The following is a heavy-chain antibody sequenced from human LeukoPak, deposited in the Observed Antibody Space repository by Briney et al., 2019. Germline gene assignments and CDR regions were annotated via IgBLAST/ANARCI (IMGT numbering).Heavy chain of an antibody. D-gene: IGHD1-26*01. CDR3: ARGASGRPHYGMDV. V-gene: IGHV4-31*03. J-gene: IGHJ6*02. CDR2: IYYCGST. CDR1: GGSISSGGYY. Sequence: SETLSLTCTVPGGSISSGGYYWSWIRQHPGKGLEWIGYIYYCGSTYYNPSLKSRVTISVDTSNNQFSLKLSSVTAAYTAVYYCARGASGRPHYGMDVWGQGTTVTVSS.